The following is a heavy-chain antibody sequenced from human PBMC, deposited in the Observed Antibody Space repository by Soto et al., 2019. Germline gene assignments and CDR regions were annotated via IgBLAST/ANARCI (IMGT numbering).Heavy chain of an antibody. CDR1: GFIFSSHA. D-gene: IGHD3-9*01. CDR2: ISYDGTNK. CDR3: VRDVESGILTGPRFDY. J-gene: IGHJ4*02. Sequence: GGSLRLSCAASGFIFSSHAMHWVRQAPGKGLEWVAFISYDGTNKYYADSVKGRFTISRDNSKNSLFLQMNSLRAEDTAVYYCVRDVESGILTGPRFDYWGQGTLVTVSS. V-gene: IGHV3-30-3*01.